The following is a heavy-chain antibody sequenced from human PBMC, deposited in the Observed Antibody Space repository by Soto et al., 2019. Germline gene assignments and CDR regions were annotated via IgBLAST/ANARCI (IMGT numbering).Heavy chain of an antibody. CDR3: VKDGDKAAIFPYFDH. D-gene: IGHD6-13*01. V-gene: IGHV3-9*01. J-gene: IGHJ4*02. Sequence: EVQLVESGGGLVQPGRSLRLSSAASGFTFDDYAMHWVRQALGKGLEWVSSISWHGGNKAYADSVKGRFTISRDNAKSSLYLQVNSLTAEDTALYYCVKDGDKAAIFPYFDHWGQGTLVTVSS. CDR1: GFTFDDYA. CDR2: ISWHGGNK.